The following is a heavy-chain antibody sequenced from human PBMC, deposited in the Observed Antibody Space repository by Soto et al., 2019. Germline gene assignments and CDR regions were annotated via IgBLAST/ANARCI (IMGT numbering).Heavy chain of an antibody. V-gene: IGHV3-23*01. CDR2: VGGSGEYT. CDR3: AKVLTGYFYYFEY. CDR1: GFTFSSYA. D-gene: IGHD3-9*01. J-gene: IGHJ4*02. Sequence: GGSLRLSCAASGFTFSSYAMIWVRQAPGKGLEWVSGVGGSGEYTYYADSVKGRFTISRDNSKNTVYLQISSLRAEDTAVYCCAKVLTGYFYYFEYWRQGPLVPVSS.